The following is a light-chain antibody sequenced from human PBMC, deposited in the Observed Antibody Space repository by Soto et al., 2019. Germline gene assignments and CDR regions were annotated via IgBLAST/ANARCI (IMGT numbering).Light chain of an antibody. J-gene: IGKJ5*01. CDR1: QSVSSY. Sequence: EIVLTQSPATLSLSPGERATLSCRASQSVSSYLAWYQQKPGQAPRLLIYDASNRATGIPARFSGSGSGTDFTLTISSLEPEDFAVYYCQQLSNGRITFGQGTRLEIK. CDR2: DAS. V-gene: IGKV3-11*01. CDR3: QQLSNGRIT.